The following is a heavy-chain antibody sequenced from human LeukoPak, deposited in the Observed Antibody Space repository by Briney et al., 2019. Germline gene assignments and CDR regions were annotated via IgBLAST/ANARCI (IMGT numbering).Heavy chain of an antibody. CDR2: INSDGSST. Sequence: GGSLRLSCAASGFTFSSYWMHWVRQAPGKGLVWVSRINSDGSSTSYADSVKGRFTISRDNAKNTLYLQMNSLRAEDTAVYYCAKEVGYNSGWYYGMDVWGKGTTVTVSS. D-gene: IGHD6-19*01. CDR1: GFTFSSYW. J-gene: IGHJ6*04. V-gene: IGHV3-74*01. CDR3: AKEVGYNSGWYYGMDV.